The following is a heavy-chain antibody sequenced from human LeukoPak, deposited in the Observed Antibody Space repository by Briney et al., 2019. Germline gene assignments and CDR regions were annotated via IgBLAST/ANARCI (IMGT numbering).Heavy chain of an antibody. CDR1: GGSISSYY. J-gene: IGHJ6*03. D-gene: IGHD1-26*01. Sequence: PSETPSLTCTVPGGSISSYYWSLIRQPPGKGLEWIGYIYYSGSTNYNPSLKSRVTIAVDTSKNQFSLKLSSVTAADTAVYYCAREVVGGGYYYYYMDVWGKGTTVTVSS. V-gene: IGHV4-59*01. CDR2: IYYSGST. CDR3: AREVVGGGYYYYYMDV.